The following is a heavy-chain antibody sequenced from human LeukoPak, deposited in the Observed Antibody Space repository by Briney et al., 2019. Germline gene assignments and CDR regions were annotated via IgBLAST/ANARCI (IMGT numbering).Heavy chain of an antibody. Sequence: KPSETLSLTCAGSGDSITSSNWWSWVRQPPGKGLEWIGEIYHSGSTNYNPSLESRVTISVDKSKNELSLKLNSVTAADTTMYYCASGGFYSWYPWGQGTLVTVSS. J-gene: IGHJ5*02. CDR2: IYHSGST. CDR3: ASGGFYSWYP. CDR1: GDSITSSNW. V-gene: IGHV4-4*02. D-gene: IGHD2-8*01.